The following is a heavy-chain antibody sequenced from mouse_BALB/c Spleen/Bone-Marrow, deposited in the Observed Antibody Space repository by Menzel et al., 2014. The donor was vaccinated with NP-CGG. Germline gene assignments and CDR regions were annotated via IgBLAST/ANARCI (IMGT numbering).Heavy chain of an antibody. V-gene: IGHV1-54*03. CDR1: GYAFTNYL. D-gene: IGHD2-3*01. J-gene: IGHJ4*01. Sequence: QVQLKQSGAELVRPGTSVKVSCKASGYAFTNYLIEWVKQRPGQGLEWIGVINPGSGGTNYNEKFKGKATLTADKSSSTVYMQLSSLTSDDSAVYFCARSIYDGYSEAMDYWGQGTSVTVSS. CDR2: INPGSGGT. CDR3: ARSIYDGYSEAMDY.